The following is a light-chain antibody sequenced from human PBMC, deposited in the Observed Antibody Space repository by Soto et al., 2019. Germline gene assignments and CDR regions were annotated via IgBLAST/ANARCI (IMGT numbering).Light chain of an antibody. V-gene: IGKV1-39*01. CDR1: QSLRTY. CDR3: QQSFTTPWT. CDR2: ASS. J-gene: IGKJ1*01. Sequence: DIQMTQSPSSLSASVGDRVTISCRASQSLRTYLNWYQQKPGEAPRFLIHASSTLHTGVPSRFSGSGSGTDFTLTISGLQPEDFATYFCQQSFTTPWTFGQGTRVELK.